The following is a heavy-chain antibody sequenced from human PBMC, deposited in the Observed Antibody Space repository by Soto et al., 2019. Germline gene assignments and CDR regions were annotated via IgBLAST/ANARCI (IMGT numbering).Heavy chain of an antibody. V-gene: IGHV4-39*01. CDR1: GASVTISSSY. CDR3: GRLEGLATISYYFDY. J-gene: IGHJ4*02. CDR2: VYYIGSP. Sequence: QLQLQESGPGLVKPSGTRSPPCTVPGASVTISSSYWGWVRQPPGKGLGWIGRVYYIGSPYYNPSLESRVTISVDKSKNQFSLKLMSLSAADTAVYYCGRLEGLATISYYFDYWGQGALVTVSS. D-gene: IGHD3-9*01.